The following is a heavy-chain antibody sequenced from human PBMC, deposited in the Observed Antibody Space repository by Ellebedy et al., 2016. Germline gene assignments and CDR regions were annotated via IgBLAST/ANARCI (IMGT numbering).Heavy chain of an antibody. CDR1: GGSISSSSYY. V-gene: IGHV4-39*07. CDR3: ARLGGSAAATSSSMDV. Sequence: SETLSLTXTVSGGSISSSSYYWGWIRQPPGKGLEWIGSIYYSGSTYYNPSLKSRVTISVDTSKNQFSLKLSSVTAADTAVYYCARLGGSAAATSSSMDVWGQGTTVTVSS. J-gene: IGHJ6*02. D-gene: IGHD6-13*01. CDR2: IYYSGST.